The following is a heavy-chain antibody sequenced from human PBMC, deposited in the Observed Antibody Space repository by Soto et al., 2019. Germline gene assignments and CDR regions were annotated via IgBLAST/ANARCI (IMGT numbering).Heavy chain of an antibody. CDR3: ARDGPYYSASRMDV. V-gene: IGHV3-53*04. J-gene: IGHJ6*02. Sequence: EVQLVESGGGLVKPGGSLRLSCVASGIPVSSNYMTWVRQAPGKGLEWVSVLHSGGDTYYANSVKGRFTISRHDSTITLYLQMNSLTPEDTAVYYCARDGPYYSASRMDVWGQGTTVTVSS. CDR2: LHSGGDT. D-gene: IGHD3-10*01. CDR1: GIPVSSNY.